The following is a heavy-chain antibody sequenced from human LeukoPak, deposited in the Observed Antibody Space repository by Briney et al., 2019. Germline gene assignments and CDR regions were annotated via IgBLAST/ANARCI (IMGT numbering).Heavy chain of an antibody. D-gene: IGHD1-26*01. Sequence: GGSLRLSCAASGFTFSSYGMHWVRQAPGKGLEWVAVISYDGSNKYYADSVKGRFTISRDNSKNTLYLQMNSLRAEDTAVYYCARGGAVGATSFDYWGQGPLVTVS. CDR3: ARGGAVGATSFDY. J-gene: IGHJ4*02. CDR1: GFTFSSYG. CDR2: ISYDGSNK. V-gene: IGHV3-30*03.